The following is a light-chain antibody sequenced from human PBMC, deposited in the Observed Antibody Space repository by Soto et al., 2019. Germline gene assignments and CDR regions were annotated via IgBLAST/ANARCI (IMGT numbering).Light chain of an antibody. V-gene: IGKV3-20*01. CDR3: QQYGSSGT. J-gene: IGKJ1*01. CDR2: GAS. Sequence: ETVLTQAPHALSLSQGERATLSCRASPSVDSTYLTWYQQKPGQAPRLLIYGASGRATGIPDRFSGSGSGTDFTLTISRLEPEDFAVYYCQQYGSSGTFGQGTKVDIK. CDR1: PSVDSTY.